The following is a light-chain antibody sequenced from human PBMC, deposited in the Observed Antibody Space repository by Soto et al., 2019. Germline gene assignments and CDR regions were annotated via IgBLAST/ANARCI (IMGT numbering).Light chain of an antibody. V-gene: IGKV3-20*01. Sequence: EIVMKQSPATLSVSPGGRATFSCRASQSVSSNLAWYQQKPGQAPRLLIFAASSRATGIPDRFSGSGSGTDFTLTISRLEPEDFAVYYCQQYGSSPLTFGGGTKVDIK. J-gene: IGKJ4*01. CDR2: AAS. CDR3: QQYGSSPLT. CDR1: QSVSSN.